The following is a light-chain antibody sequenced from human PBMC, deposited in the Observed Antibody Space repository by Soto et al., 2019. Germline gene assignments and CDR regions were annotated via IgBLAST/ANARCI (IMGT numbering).Light chain of an antibody. CDR2: DAS. Sequence: DIQMTQTPATLSAFAGARVTVTCRASQSVSSWVAWYQEKPGRGPKLLIYDASTWQSGVPSRFIGSGSGTEFTLTITSLQPDDFATYYCQHYNTYSPGTFGQGTRVEVK. V-gene: IGKV1-5*01. CDR3: QHYNTYSPGT. CDR1: QSVSSW. J-gene: IGKJ1*01.